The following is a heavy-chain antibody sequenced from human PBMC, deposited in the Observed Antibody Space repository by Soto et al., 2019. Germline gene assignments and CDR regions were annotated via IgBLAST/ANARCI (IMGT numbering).Heavy chain of an antibody. CDR1: GGSISSSSYY. D-gene: IGHD1-1*01. Sequence: SETLSLTCTVSGGSISSSSYYWGWIRQPPGKGLEWIGSIYYSGSTYYNPSLKSRVTISVDTSKNQFSLKLSSVTAADTAVYYCAIQDGSNWNERNWFDPWSQGTLVTVSS. V-gene: IGHV4-39*01. CDR2: IYYSGST. CDR3: AIQDGSNWNERNWFDP. J-gene: IGHJ5*02.